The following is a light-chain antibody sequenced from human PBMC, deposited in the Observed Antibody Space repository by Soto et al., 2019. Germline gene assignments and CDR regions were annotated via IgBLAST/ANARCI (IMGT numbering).Light chain of an antibody. Sequence: DIQMTQSPSTLSASVGDRVTITCRASQSSSSWLAWYQQKPGKAPKFLIYDASSLESGVPSRFSGSGSGTEFTLTISSLQPDDSATYYCQQYNSNPLTFGGGTKVEI. CDR1: QSSSSW. CDR2: DAS. CDR3: QQYNSNPLT. J-gene: IGKJ4*01. V-gene: IGKV1-5*01.